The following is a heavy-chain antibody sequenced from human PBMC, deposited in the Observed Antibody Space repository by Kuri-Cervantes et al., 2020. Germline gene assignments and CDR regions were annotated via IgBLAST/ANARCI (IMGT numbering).Heavy chain of an antibody. CDR3: AADPPTRVGATPHDAFDI. J-gene: IGHJ3*02. V-gene: IGHV1-8*01. CDR2: MNPNSGNT. CDR1: GYTFTSYD. Sequence: ASVKVSCKASGYTFTSYDINWVRQATGQGLEWMGWMNPNSGNTGYAQKFQGRVTMTRNTSISTAYMELSSLRSEDTAAYYCAADPPTRVGATPHDAFDIWGQGTMVTVSS. D-gene: IGHD1-26*01.